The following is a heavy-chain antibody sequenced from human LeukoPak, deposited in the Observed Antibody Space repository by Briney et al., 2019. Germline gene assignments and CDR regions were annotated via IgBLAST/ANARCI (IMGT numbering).Heavy chain of an antibody. CDR3: AREFSGSYYMDFDY. V-gene: IGHV1-18*01. CDR1: GGTFSSYG. J-gene: IGHJ4*02. D-gene: IGHD3-10*01. CDR2: ISAYNGNT. Sequence: ASVKVSCKASGGTFSSYGISWVRQAPGQGLEWMGWISAYNGNTNYAQKLQGRVTMTTDTSTSTAYMELRSLRSDDTAVYYCAREFSGSYYMDFDYWGQGTLVTVSS.